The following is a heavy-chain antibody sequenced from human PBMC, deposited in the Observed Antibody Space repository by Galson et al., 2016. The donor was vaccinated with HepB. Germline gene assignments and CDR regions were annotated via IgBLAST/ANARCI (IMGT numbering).Heavy chain of an antibody. J-gene: IGHJ4*02. CDR3: VRGLDHAKTGH. Sequence: SETLSLTCAVDGAPSIDYYLTWIRQSPKKGLEWIGELHPYGSAHYNPSLMGRVTISLDTSKRQVSLTLRSVTAADTAVYYCVRGLDHAKTGHWGQGVPVTVSS. D-gene: IGHD1-1*01. V-gene: IGHV4-34*01. CDR1: GAPSIDYY. CDR2: LHPYGSA.